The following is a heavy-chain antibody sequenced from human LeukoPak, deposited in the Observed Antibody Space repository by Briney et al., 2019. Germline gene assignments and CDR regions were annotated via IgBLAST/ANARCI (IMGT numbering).Heavy chain of an antibody. J-gene: IGHJ3*02. V-gene: IGHV4-34*01. CDR2: INHSGST. CDR3: ARGKYYDFWSGYYLSDAFDI. D-gene: IGHD3-3*01. CDR1: GGSFSGYY. Sequence: KASETLSLTCAVYGGSFSGYYWSWIRQPPGKGLEWIGEINHSGSTNYNPSLKSRVTISVDTSKNQFSLKLSSVTAADTAVYYCARGKYYDFWSGYYLSDAFDIWGQGTMVTVSS.